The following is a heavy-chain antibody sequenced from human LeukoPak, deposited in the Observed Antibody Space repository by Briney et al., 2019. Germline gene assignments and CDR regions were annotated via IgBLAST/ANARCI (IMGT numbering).Heavy chain of an antibody. CDR3: ARGDLWFGELLNGEDPGRPAGFDY. V-gene: IGHV4-38-2*02. J-gene: IGHJ4*02. Sequence: PSETLSLTCTVSGYSISSGYYWGWIRQPPGKGLEWIGSIYHSGSTYYNPSLKSRVTISVDTSKNQFSLKLSSVTAADTAVYYCARGDLWFGELLNGEDPGRPAGFDYWGQGTLVTVSS. CDR1: GYSISSGYY. CDR2: IYHSGST. D-gene: IGHD3-10*01.